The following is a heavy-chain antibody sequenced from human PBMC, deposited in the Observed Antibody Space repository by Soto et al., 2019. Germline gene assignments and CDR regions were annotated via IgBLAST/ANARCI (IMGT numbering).Heavy chain of an antibody. Sequence: PGGSLRLSCAASGFTFSSYGMHWVRQAPGKGLEWVAVIWYDGSNTYYADSVKGRFTISRDNSKNTLYLQMNSLRAEDTAIYYCARDYCGGDCSSMEVWGQGTTVTVSS. CDR3: ARDYCGGDCSSMEV. J-gene: IGHJ6*02. V-gene: IGHV3-33*01. CDR2: IWYDGSNT. D-gene: IGHD2-21*02. CDR1: GFTFSSYG.